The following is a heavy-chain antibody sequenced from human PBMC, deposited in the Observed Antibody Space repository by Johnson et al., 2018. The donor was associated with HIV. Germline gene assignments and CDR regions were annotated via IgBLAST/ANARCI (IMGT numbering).Heavy chain of an antibody. CDR1: GFTFDDYA. V-gene: IGHV3-9*01. J-gene: IGHJ3*02. D-gene: IGHD1-26*01. CDR2: ISWNSGSI. Sequence: QLVESGGGLVQPGRSLRLSCAASGFTFDDYAMHWVRQAPGKGLEWVSGISWNSGSIGYADCVKGRFTISRDNAKNSLYLQMNSLRAEDTALYYCAKDRLGGSYWDAFDIWGQGTMVTVSS. CDR3: AKDRLGGSYWDAFDI.